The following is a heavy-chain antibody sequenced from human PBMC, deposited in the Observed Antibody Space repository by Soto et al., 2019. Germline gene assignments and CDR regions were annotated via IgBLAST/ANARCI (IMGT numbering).Heavy chain of an antibody. CDR3: SRYRGGEYGERLRFDP. CDR2: INPSGGST. D-gene: IGHD3-16*01. Sequence: QVQLVQSGAEVKKPGASVKVSCKASGYTFTTYYMHWVRQAPGQGLGWMGIINPSGGSTSHAQEFRGRVTMARDAPTSTVYLELSSLRSQDTAVYYCSRYRGGEYGERLRFDPWGQGTLVTVSS. J-gene: IGHJ5*02. V-gene: IGHV1-46*01. CDR1: GYTFTTYY.